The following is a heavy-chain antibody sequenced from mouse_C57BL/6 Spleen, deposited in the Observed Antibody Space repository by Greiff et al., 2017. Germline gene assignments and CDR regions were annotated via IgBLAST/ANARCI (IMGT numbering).Heavy chain of an antibody. Sequence: VQLQQSGAELVKPGASVKISCKASGYAFSSYWMNWVKQRPGKGLEWIGQIYPGDGDTNYNGKFKGKATLTADKSSSTAYMQLSSLTSEDSAVYFCARGHHSHYYASGYGFAYRGQETLVTVSA. D-gene: IGHD1-1*01. CDR2: IYPGDGDT. CDR1: GYAFSSYW. CDR3: ARGHHSHYYASGYGFAY. V-gene: IGHV1-80*01. J-gene: IGHJ3*01.